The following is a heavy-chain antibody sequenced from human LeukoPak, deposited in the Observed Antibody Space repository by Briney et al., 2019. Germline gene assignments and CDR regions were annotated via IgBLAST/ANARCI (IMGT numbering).Heavy chain of an antibody. J-gene: IGHJ4*02. D-gene: IGHD3-22*01. Sequence: GGSLRLSCTASGFTFGDYAMSWVRQAPGKGLEWVGFIRSKAYGGTTEYAASVKGRFTISRDDSKSIAYLQMNSLKTEDTAVYYCTRQWGDTYYYDSSGYDYFDYWGQGTLVTVSS. CDR3: TRQWGDTYYYDSSGYDYFDY. V-gene: IGHV3-49*04. CDR2: IRSKAYGGTT. CDR1: GFTFGDYA.